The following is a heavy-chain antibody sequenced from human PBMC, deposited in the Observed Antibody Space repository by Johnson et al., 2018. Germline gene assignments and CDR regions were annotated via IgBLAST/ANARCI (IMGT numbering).Heavy chain of an antibody. CDR3: ARAPQGATRTQYFQH. V-gene: IGHV4-34*01. CDR1: GGSFSDYY. Sequence: QVQLQQWGAGLLKPSETLSLTCAVYGGSFSDYYWSWIRQPPGKGLEWIGEINYSASTNYNPSLKSRVTISGDTSKNQFSLKLSSVIAADTAVYYCARAPQGATRTQYFQHWGQGTLVIVSS. CDR2: INYSAST. J-gene: IGHJ1*01. D-gene: IGHD1-26*01.